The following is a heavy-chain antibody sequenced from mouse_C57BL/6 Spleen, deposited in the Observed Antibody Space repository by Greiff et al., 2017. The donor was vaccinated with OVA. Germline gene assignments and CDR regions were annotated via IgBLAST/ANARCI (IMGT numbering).Heavy chain of an antibody. CDR1: GFNINGYY. CDR3: AEGDRVAD. J-gene: IGHJ3*01. V-gene: IGHV14-2*01. Sequence: EVQLQQPGAELVKPGASVKLSCTASGFNINGYYMHWVKQRTEQGLEWIGKIDPGDGETKYDAKFKGKATMTVDKSSNTAYMQLSSLTSEDAAVYYCAEGDRVADWGTGALVTVSA. D-gene: IGHD3-3*01. CDR2: IDPGDGET.